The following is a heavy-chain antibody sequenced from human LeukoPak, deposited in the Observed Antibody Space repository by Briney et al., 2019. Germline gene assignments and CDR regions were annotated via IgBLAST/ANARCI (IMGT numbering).Heavy chain of an antibody. Sequence: GGSLRLSCAASGFTFSSYSMNWVRQAPGKGLEWVSGISWNSGSIGYADSVKGRFTISRDNAKNSLYLQMNSLRAEDTALYYCAKVGSGWYGPFDYWGQGTLVTVSS. CDR1: GFTFSSYS. D-gene: IGHD6-19*01. CDR3: AKVGSGWYGPFDY. J-gene: IGHJ4*02. CDR2: ISWNSGSI. V-gene: IGHV3-9*01.